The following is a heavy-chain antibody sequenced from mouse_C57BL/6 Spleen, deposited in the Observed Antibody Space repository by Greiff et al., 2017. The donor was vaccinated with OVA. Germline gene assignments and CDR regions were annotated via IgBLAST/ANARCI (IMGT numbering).Heavy chain of an antibody. CDR1: GYTFTSYW. J-gene: IGHJ4*01. CDR2: IHPNSGST. V-gene: IGHV1-64*01. D-gene: IGHD2-4*01. CDR3: ARGYDYDGAMDY. Sequence: VQLQQPGAELVKPGASVTLSCKASGYTFTSYWMHWVKQRPGQGLEWIGMIHPNSGSTNYNEKFKSKATLTVDKSSSTAYMQLSSLTSEDSAVYYCARGYDYDGAMDYWGQGTSVTVSS.